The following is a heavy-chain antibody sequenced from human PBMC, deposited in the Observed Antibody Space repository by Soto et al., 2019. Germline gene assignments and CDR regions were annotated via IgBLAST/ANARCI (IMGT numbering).Heavy chain of an antibody. D-gene: IGHD2-15*01. CDR1: GGSISSGGYY. CDR2: IYYSGST. CDR3: ARDTYCSGGSCYLPGAFDI. V-gene: IGHV4-31*03. Sequence: SETLSLTCTVSGGSISSGGYYWSWIRQHPGKGLEWIGYIYYSGSTYHNPSLKSRVTISVDTSKNQFSLKLSSVTAADTAVYYCARDTYCSGGSCYLPGAFDIWGQGTMVTVSS. J-gene: IGHJ3*02.